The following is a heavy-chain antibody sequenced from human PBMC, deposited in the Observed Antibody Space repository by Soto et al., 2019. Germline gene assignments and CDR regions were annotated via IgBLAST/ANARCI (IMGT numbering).Heavy chain of an antibody. CDR3: ARGRYGDY. J-gene: IGHJ4*02. D-gene: IGHD1-1*01. V-gene: IGHV1-18*01. Sequence: QVHLVQSGAEVKKPGASVKVSCKGSGYTFTTYGITWVRQAPGQGLEWMGWISAHNGNTNYAQKLQGRVAVTRDTSTSTAYMELRSLRSDDTAVYYCARGRYGDYWGQGALVTVSS. CDR1: GYTFTTYG. CDR2: ISAHNGNT.